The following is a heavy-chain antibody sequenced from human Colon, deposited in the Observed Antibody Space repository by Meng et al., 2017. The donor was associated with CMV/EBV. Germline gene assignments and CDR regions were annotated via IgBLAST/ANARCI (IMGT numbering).Heavy chain of an antibody. D-gene: IGHD5-18*01. CDR1: GGSISSYY. J-gene: IGHJ4*02. V-gene: IGHV4-4*07. CDR2: IYPSGFP. Sequence: VTLQESGPGLVKPSEPLSLSCTVSGGSISSYYWSWIRQPAGKGLEWIGRIYPSGFPKYKPSLESRVTMSADTSKNQISLKLTSVTAADTAVYYCARAQYTYGYWIFDYWGQGTLVTVSS. CDR3: ARAQYTYGYWIFDY.